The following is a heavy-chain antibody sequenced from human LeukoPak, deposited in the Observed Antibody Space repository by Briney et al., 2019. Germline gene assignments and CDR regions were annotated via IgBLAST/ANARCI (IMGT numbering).Heavy chain of an antibody. V-gene: IGHV3-53*01. CDR3: VRGDYGDYTLFDY. J-gene: IGHJ4*02. D-gene: IGHD4-17*01. CDR1: GFTFRNYA. Sequence: PGGSLRLSCAASGFTFRNYAMSWVRQAPGKGLEWVSVIYSGGSTYYADSVKGRFTISRDNSKNTLYLQMNSLRAEDTAVYYCVRGDYGDYTLFDYWGQGTLVTVSS. CDR2: IYSGGST.